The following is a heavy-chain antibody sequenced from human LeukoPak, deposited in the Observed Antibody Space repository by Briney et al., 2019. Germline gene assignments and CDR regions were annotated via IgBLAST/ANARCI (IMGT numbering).Heavy chain of an antibody. CDR3: ARDSHSFVRNSIGY. Sequence: GGSLRLSCAASGFTFSSYAMHWVRQAPGKGLEWVAVISYDGSNKYYADSVKGRFTISRDNSKNTLYLQMNSLRAEDTAVYYCARDSHSFVRNSIGYWGQGTLVTVSS. V-gene: IGHV3-30*04. D-gene: IGHD4-23*01. CDR2: ISYDGSNK. J-gene: IGHJ4*02. CDR1: GFTFSSYA.